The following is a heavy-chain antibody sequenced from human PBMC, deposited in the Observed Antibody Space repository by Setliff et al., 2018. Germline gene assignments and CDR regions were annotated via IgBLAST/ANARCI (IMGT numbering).Heavy chain of an antibody. V-gene: IGHV1-46*01. J-gene: IGHJ4*02. CDR1: GYTFTTYY. CDR2: INPGDGST. Sequence: ASVKVSCKASGYTFTTYYMHWVRQAPGQGLEWMGVINPGDGSTTYAQKFQGRVKMTRDTSTNTVYMQLNSLRFEDRAVYYCARGQQLGTFDYWGQGTLVTVSS. CDR3: ARGQQLGTFDY. D-gene: IGHD6-13*01.